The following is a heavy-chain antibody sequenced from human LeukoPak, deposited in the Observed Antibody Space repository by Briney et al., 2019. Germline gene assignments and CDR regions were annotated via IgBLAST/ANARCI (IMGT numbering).Heavy chain of an antibody. J-gene: IGHJ4*02. CDR2: INRDGSVK. CDR1: GMTFSSFW. D-gene: IGHD5-12*01. CDR3: ARLWGDATIFDL. V-gene: IGHV3-7*01. Sequence: GGSLRLSCVGSGMTFSSFWMSWVRQAPGKGLEWVATINRDGSVKYYVDSVKGRFTVSRDNAKNSLYPQTNSLRVEDTAVYYCARLWGDATIFDLWGQGTLVTVSS.